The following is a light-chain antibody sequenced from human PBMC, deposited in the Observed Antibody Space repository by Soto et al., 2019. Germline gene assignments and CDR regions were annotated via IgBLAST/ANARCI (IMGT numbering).Light chain of an antibody. CDR3: QQYNSYTWT. Sequence: DIQMTQSPSTLSASVGDRVTITCGASQGISSWFDWYQQKKGKAPKLLIYKASTLESGVPSNLRGSGYGTELTITISSMQNEDFETYYCQQYNSYTWTFGHGTKVDIK. V-gene: IGKV1-5*03. J-gene: IGKJ1*01. CDR1: QGISSW. CDR2: KAS.